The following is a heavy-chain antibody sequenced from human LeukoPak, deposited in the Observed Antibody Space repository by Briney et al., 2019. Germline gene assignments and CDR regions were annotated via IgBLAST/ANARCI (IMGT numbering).Heavy chain of an antibody. J-gene: IGHJ6*03. Sequence: PGGSLRLSCAASGFTFSSYWMHWVRQAPGKGLAWVSRINSDGSSTSYADSVKGRFTISRDNAKNTLYLQMNSLRAEDTAVYYCARENVLRFLEYYYYYYMDVWGKGTTVTVSS. CDR3: ARENVLRFLEYYYYYYMDV. CDR2: INSDGSST. V-gene: IGHV3-74*01. CDR1: GFTFSSYW. D-gene: IGHD3-3*01.